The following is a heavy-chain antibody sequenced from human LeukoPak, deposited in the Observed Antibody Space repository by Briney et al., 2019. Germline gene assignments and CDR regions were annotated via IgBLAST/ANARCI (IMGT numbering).Heavy chain of an antibody. J-gene: IGHJ3*02. CDR3: ARGAYGGNSLGAFDI. V-gene: IGHV4-4*07. D-gene: IGHD4-23*01. CDR2: IYTSGST. Sequence: SETLSLTCTVSGGSISSYYWSWIRQPAGKGLEWIGRIYTSGSTNYNPSLKSRVTMSVDTSRNQFSLKLSSVTAADTAVYYCARGAYGGNSLGAFDIWGQGTMVTVSS. CDR1: GGSISSYY.